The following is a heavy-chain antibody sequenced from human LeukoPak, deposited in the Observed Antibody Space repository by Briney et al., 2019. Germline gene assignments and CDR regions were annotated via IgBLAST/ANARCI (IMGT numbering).Heavy chain of an antibody. V-gene: IGHV2-70*04. D-gene: IGHD2-2*02. CDR2: IDWDDDK. CDR3: ARTRYCSSTSCNIFDY. Sequence: SGPTLVNPTQTLTLTCTFSGFSPSTSGVRVSWIRQPPGKALEWLALIDWDDDKFYSTSLKTRLTISKDTSKNQVVLTMTNMDPVDTATYYCARTRYCSSTSCNIFDYWGQGTLVTVSS. CDR1: GFSPSTSGVR. J-gene: IGHJ4*02.